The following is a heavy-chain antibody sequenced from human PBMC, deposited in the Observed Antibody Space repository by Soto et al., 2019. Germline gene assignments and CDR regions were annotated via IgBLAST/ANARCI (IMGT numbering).Heavy chain of an antibody. CDR1: GGAISGYY. Sequence: SETLSLTCSVSGGAISGYYWSWIRQPPGKGLAWIGYIYYNGGRTYTPSLKSRVTMSVDTSKNQLSLKLSSVTAADSAVYYCALVRERLQYIDWFYHFDYWGQGPRSPSPQ. D-gene: IGHD3-9*01. CDR3: ALVRERLQYIDWFYHFDY. CDR2: IYYNGGR. V-gene: IGHV4-59*01. J-gene: IGHJ4*02.